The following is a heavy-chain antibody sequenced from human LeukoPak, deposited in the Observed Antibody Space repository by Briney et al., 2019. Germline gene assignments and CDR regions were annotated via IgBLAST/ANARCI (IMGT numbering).Heavy chain of an antibody. CDR1: GFTFSDYY. CDR3: AKSPMYYYDSSGYRKVFDY. V-gene: IGHV3-11*01. D-gene: IGHD3-22*01. CDR2: ISSSGSTI. Sequence: GGSLRLSCAASGFTFSDYYMSWIRQAPGKGLEWVSYISSSGSTIYYADSVKGRFTISRDNAKNSLYLQMNSLRAEDTAVYYCAKSPMYYYDSSGYRKVFDYWGQGTLVTVSS. J-gene: IGHJ4*02.